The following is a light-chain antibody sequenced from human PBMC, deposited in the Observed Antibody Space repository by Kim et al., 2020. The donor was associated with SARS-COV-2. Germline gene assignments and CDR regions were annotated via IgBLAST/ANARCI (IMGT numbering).Light chain of an antibody. V-gene: IGKV1-33*01. CDR2: DSS. CDR3: QQYDTLPPT. J-gene: IGKJ4*01. CDR1: QDIRHY. Sequence: ASVGDRVTITCRASQDIRHYVNWYQQKPGKAPRLLIYDSSNLEAEVPSRFSGSGSGPDFSFTISSLQPEDIATYYCQQYDTLPPTFGGGTKVDIK.